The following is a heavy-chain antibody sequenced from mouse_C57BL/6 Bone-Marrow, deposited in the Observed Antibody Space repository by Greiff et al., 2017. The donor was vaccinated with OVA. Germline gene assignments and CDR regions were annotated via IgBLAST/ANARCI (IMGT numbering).Heavy chain of an antibody. CDR1: GYAFSSSW. CDR3: ARWYYGSSYWYFDV. Sequence: VKLQESGPELVKPGASVKISCKASGYAFSSSWMDWVKQRPGKGLEWIGRIYPGDGDTNYNGKFKGKATLTADKSSSTAYMQLSSLTSEDSAVYFCARWYYGSSYWYFDVWGTGTTVTVSS. J-gene: IGHJ1*03. V-gene: IGHV1-82*01. CDR2: IYPGDGDT. D-gene: IGHD1-1*01.